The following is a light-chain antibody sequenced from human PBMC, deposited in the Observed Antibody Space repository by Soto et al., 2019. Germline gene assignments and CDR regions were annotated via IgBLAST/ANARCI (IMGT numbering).Light chain of an antibody. Sequence: QSALTQPRSVSGSPGQSVTISCTGTSSDVGGYNYVSWYQQHPGKVPKVIIYDVSRRPSGVPDRFSGSKSGNTASLTISGXXXXXXXXXXCCSYEDSYTFWVFGGGTKLTVL. J-gene: IGLJ3*02. CDR2: DVS. V-gene: IGLV2-11*01. CDR3: CSYEDSYTFWV. CDR1: SSDVGGYNY.